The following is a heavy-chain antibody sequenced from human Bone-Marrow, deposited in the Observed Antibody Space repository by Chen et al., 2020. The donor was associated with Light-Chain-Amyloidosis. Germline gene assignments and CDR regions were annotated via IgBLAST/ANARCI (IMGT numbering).Heavy chain of an antibody. CDR3: TTDGRTSGFYVFGFDL. J-gene: IGHJ3*01. CDR1: GGTLNEFP. V-gene: IGHV1-24*01. D-gene: IGHD6-19*01. CDR2: FDPEDGET. Sequence: QVQLVPSGAAVNEPGAAVRVSCKVSGGTLNEFPIHWVRQAPGTGPEWMGGFDPEDGETIHTQRFQGRITLTDDTSTDTAYMELRGLTSEDTAVYYWTTDGRTSGFYVFGFDLWGQGTMVTVSS.